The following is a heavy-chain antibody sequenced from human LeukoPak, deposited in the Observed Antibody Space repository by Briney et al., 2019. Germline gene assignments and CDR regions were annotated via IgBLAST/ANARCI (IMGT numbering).Heavy chain of an antibody. CDR2: INHSGST. D-gene: IGHD3-10*01. J-gene: IGHJ6*02. CDR3: ARTPYYYGSGSYYNEPYYYYGMDV. V-gene: IGHV4-34*01. Sequence: SETLSLTCAVYGGSFSGYYWSWIRQPPGKGLEWIGEINHSGSTNYNPSLKSRVTISVDTSKNQFSLKLSSVTAADTAVYYCARTPYYYGSGSYYNEPYYYYGMDVWGQGTTVTVSS. CDR1: GGSFSGYY.